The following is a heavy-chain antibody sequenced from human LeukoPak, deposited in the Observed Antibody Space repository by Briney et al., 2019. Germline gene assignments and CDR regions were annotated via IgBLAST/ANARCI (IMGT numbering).Heavy chain of an antibody. CDR3: ARHIRRYYYGSGSFDY. J-gene: IGHJ4*02. CDR2: INHSGST. V-gene: IGHV4-34*01. Sequence: SETLSLTCAVYGGSFSGYYWSWIRHPQGKGLDWIGEINHSGSTNYTPSLKSRVTISVDTSKNQFSLKLSSVTAADTAVYYCARHIRRYYYGSGSFDYWGQGTLVTVSS. D-gene: IGHD3-10*01. CDR1: GGSFSGYY.